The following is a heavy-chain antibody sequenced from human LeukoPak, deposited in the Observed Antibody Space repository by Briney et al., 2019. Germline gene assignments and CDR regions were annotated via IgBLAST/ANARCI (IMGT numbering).Heavy chain of an antibody. CDR1: GFTFSSYA. V-gene: IGHV3-23*01. D-gene: IGHD3-10*01. Sequence: PGGSLRLSCAASGFTFSSYAMSWVRQAPGKGLEWVSAISGSGGSTYYADSVKGRFTISRDNSKNTLYLQMNSLKTEDTAVYYCVRVISSGNYYNLDSWGQGTLVTVSS. CDR2: ISGSGGST. CDR3: VRVISSGNYYNLDS. J-gene: IGHJ4*02.